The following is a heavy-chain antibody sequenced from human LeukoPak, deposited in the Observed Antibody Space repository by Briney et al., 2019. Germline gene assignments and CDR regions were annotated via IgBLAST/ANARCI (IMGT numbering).Heavy chain of an antibody. CDR3: ARDWGVGGRPGYMDV. D-gene: IGHD6-6*01. CDR2: INTNTGNP. CDR1: GYTFTSYA. V-gene: IGHV7-4-1*02. J-gene: IGHJ6*03. Sequence: ASVKVSCKASGYTFTSYAMNWVRQAPGQGLEWMGWINTNTGNPTYAQGFTGRFVFSLDTSVSTAYLQISSLKAEDTAVYFCARDWGVGGRPGYMDVWGKGTTVTVSS.